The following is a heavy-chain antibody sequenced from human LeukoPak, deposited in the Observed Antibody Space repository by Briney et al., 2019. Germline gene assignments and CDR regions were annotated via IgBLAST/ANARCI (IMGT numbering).Heavy chain of an antibody. J-gene: IGHJ6*03. Sequence: SETLSLACTVSGGSISSYYWSWIRQPPGKGLEWIGYIYYSGSTNYNPSLKSRVTISVDTSKNQFSLKLSSVTAADTAVYYCARQMDTAMVTGHYYYYMDVWGKGTTVTASS. D-gene: IGHD5-18*01. CDR2: IYYSGST. CDR3: ARQMDTAMVTGHYYYYMDV. CDR1: GGSISSYY. V-gene: IGHV4-59*08.